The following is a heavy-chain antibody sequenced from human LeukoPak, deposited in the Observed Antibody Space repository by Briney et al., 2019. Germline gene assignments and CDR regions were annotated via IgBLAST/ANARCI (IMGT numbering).Heavy chain of an antibody. CDR1: GGSISSSDYY. V-gene: IGHV4-30-4*01. Sequence: SETLSLTCTVSGGSISSSDYYWSWIRQPPGMGLEWIGYIHYSGATYYNPSLKSRVTLSVDTSKNQFSLRLTSVTAADTAVYYCATNPNGDYYFDYWGQGTLVTVSS. CDR2: IHYSGAT. CDR3: ATNPNGDYYFDY. D-gene: IGHD4-17*01. J-gene: IGHJ4*02.